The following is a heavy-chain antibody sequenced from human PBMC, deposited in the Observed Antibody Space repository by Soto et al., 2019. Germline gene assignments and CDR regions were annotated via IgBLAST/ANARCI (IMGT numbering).Heavy chain of an antibody. D-gene: IGHD2-8*01. Sequence: QAQLVQSRAEVKKPGASVRVSCKASGYSFTDYHIHWVRQAPGQGLEWLGRNNPKSGGTSTAQKFQGWVTMTRDRSISTVYMELTRLRSDDTAVYFCARGHSTDCSNGVCSFFYNHEMDVWGQGTTVTVSS. CDR1: GYSFTDYH. J-gene: IGHJ6*02. CDR3: ARGHSTDCSNGVCSFFYNHEMDV. CDR2: NNPKSGGT. V-gene: IGHV1-2*04.